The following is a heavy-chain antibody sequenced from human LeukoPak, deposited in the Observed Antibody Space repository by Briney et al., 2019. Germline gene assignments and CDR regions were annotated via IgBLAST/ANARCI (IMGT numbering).Heavy chain of an antibody. D-gene: IGHD3-22*01. CDR1: GFTFSSYW. Sequence: QTGGSLRLSCAASGFTFSSYWMSWVRQAPGKGLEWVANIKQDGSEKYYVDSVKGRFTISRDNAKNSLYLQMNSLRAEDTAVYYCARDSDSSGYYYVQYYYYYYGMDVWGQGTTVTVSS. CDR3: ARDSDSSGYYYVQYYYYYYGMDV. J-gene: IGHJ6*02. CDR2: IKQDGSEK. V-gene: IGHV3-7*01.